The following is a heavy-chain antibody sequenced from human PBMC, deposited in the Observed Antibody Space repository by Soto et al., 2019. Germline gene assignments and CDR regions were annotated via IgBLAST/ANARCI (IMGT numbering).Heavy chain of an antibody. J-gene: IGHJ3*02. V-gene: IGHV4-31*03. CDR3: ARTYYCSSTSRWNDAFDI. D-gene: IGHD2-2*01. CDR2: IYYSGST. Sequence: LSLTCTVSGGSISSGGYYWSWIRQHPGKGLEWIGYIYYSGSTYYNPSLKSRVTISVDTSKNQFSLKLSSVTAADTAVYYCARTYYCSSTSRWNDAFDIWGQGTMVTVSS. CDR1: GGSISSGGYY.